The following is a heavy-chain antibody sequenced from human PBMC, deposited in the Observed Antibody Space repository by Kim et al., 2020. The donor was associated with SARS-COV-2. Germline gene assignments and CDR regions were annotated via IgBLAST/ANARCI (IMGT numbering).Heavy chain of an antibody. CDR2: ITHSGST. V-gene: IGHV4-34*01. Sequence: SETLSLTCAVYGGSFSGYSWTWIRQPPGKGLEWIGEITHSGSTKYNPSLQSRLSILIDTSKNHFSLRLRSVTAAETAVYHCARGRAGVVPPPGLGCGPYSEYYIMDVWGRRPTDTVSS. J-gene: IGHJ6*02. CDR3: ARGRAGVVPPPGLGCGPYSEYYIMDV. CDR1: GGSFSGYS. D-gene: IGHD2-15*01.